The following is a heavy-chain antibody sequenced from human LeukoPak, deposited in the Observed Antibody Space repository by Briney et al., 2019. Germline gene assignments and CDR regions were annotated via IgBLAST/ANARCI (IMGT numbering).Heavy chain of an antibody. Sequence: PGGSLRLSCAASGFSFNDAWMNWVRQAPGKGLEWVGRIKSKTDGGTTDYAAPVKGRFTISRDDSKNTLYLQMNSLKTEDTAVYYCTTAVYGDIWDYWGQGTLVTVSS. CDR1: GFSFNDAW. J-gene: IGHJ4*02. CDR2: IKSKTDGGTT. D-gene: IGHD4-17*01. V-gene: IGHV3-15*07. CDR3: TTAVYGDIWDY.